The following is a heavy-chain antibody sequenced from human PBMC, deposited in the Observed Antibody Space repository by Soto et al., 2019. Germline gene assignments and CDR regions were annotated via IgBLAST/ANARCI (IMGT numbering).Heavy chain of an antibody. CDR3: ARGLDNWNYWESAFDI. CDR2: IYSGGST. D-gene: IGHD1-7*01. CDR1: GFTVSSNY. J-gene: IGHJ3*02. Sequence: GGSLRLSCAASGFTVSSNYMSWVRQAPGKGLEWVSVIYSGGSTYYADSVKGRFTISRDNSKNTLYLQMNSLRAEDTAVYYCARGLDNWNYWESAFDIWGQGTMVTVSS. V-gene: IGHV3-53*01.